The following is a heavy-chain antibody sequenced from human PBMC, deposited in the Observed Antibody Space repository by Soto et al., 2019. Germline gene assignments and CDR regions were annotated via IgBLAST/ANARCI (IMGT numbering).Heavy chain of an antibody. CDR2: IIPIFGTA. V-gene: IGHV1-69*13. J-gene: IGHJ3*02. D-gene: IGHD1-7*01. CDR3: ASETGTTLWHDAFDI. CDR1: GGTFSSYA. Sequence: GASVKVSCKGSGGTFSSYAISWVRQAPGQGLEWMGGIIPIFGTANYAQKFQGRVTITADESTSTAYMELSSLRSEDTAVYYCASETGTTLWHDAFDIWGQGTMVTVSS.